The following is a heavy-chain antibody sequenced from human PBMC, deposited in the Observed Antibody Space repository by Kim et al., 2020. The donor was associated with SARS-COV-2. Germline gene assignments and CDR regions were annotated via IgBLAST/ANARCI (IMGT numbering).Heavy chain of an antibody. Sequence: GGSLRLSCAASGFTLSDHYMDWVRQAPGKGLEWVARSRNKANSYTTEYAASVKGRFIISRDDSENSLHLQMNSLKIEDTAVYYCARGAGPPLAAMGYYYGLDVWGQGTTVSVSS. CDR3: ARGAGPPLAAMGYYYGLDV. CDR2: SRNKANSYTT. D-gene: IGHD2-2*01. J-gene: IGHJ6*02. V-gene: IGHV3-72*01. CDR1: GFTLSDHY.